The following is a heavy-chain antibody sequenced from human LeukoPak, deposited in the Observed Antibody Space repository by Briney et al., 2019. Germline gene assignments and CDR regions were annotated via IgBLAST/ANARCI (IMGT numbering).Heavy chain of an antibody. V-gene: IGHV3-66*01. Sequence: GGSLRLSCASSGLTVSSNYMSWVRQAPGKGLEWVSVMYSGGATHYADSVKGRFTISRDNSKNTLYLQMNSLRVEDTAVYYCSRRPDYGGTPTFDYWGQGTVVTVSS. J-gene: IGHJ4*02. CDR2: MYSGGAT. CDR1: GLTVSSNY. D-gene: IGHD4-23*01. CDR3: SRRPDYGGTPTFDY.